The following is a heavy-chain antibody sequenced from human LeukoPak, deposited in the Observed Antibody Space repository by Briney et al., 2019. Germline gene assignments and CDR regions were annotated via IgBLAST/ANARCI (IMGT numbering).Heavy chain of an antibody. CDR2: IIPILGIA. V-gene: IGHV1-69*04. CDR1: GGTFSSYA. D-gene: IGHD3-22*01. Sequence: ASVKVSCKASGGTFSSYAISWVRQAPGQELEWMGRIIPILGIANYAQKFQGRVTITADKSTSTAYMELSSLRSEDTAVYYCARGRNYYDSSDWGQGTLVTVSS. J-gene: IGHJ4*02. CDR3: ARGRNYYDSSD.